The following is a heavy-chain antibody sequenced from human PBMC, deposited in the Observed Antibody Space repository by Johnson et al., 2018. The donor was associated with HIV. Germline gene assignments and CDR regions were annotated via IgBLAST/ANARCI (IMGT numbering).Heavy chain of an antibody. V-gene: IGHV3-66*01. CDR2: IYSAGST. J-gene: IGHJ3*02. CDR1: GFTVSSNY. Sequence: VQLVESGGGVVQPGRSLRLSCAASGFTVSSNYMSWVRQAPGKGLEWVSVIYSAGSTNYADSVKGRFTISRDNSNNTLYLLMNSLRAEDTAVYYCARSLRRLQRVFDAFDIWGQGTMVTVSS. D-gene: IGHD4-11*01. CDR3: ARSLRRLQRVFDAFDI.